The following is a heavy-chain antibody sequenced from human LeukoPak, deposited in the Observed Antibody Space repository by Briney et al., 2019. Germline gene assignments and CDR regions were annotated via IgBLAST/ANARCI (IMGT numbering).Heavy chain of an antibody. J-gene: IGHJ4*02. CDR1: GFTFSSYA. V-gene: IGHV3-23*01. D-gene: IGHD1-1*01. Sequence: PGGSLRLSCAASGFTFSSYAMSWVRQAPGKGLEWVSAISGSGGSTYYADSVKGRFTISRDNAKNSLYLQMNSLRAEDTAVYYCARAVGTAADFDYWGQGTLVTVSS. CDR2: ISGSGGST. CDR3: ARAVGTAADFDY.